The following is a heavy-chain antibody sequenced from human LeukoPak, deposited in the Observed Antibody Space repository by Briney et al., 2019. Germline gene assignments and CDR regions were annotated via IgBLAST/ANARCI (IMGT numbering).Heavy chain of an antibody. CDR1: GGSISSSSYY. Sequence: SETLSLTCTVSGGSISSSSYYWGWIRQPPGKGLEWIVSIYYSGSTYYNPSLKSRVTISVDTSKTQFSLKLSSVTAADTAVYYCARTSIAAAGPRMDVWGQGTTVTVSS. V-gene: IGHV4-39*01. D-gene: IGHD6-13*01. CDR3: ARTSIAAAGPRMDV. J-gene: IGHJ6*02. CDR2: IYYSGST.